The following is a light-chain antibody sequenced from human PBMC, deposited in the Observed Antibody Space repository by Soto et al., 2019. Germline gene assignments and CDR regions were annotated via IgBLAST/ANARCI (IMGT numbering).Light chain of an antibody. CDR3: QEYNTNSRT. CDR1: ESIYSW. CDR2: KTS. J-gene: IGKJ1*01. Sequence: IQMTQSPPTLSASVGDTVTITCRSSESIYSWLAWYKQKPGKAPQLLIYKTSTLQGGVPSRFSGSGSGAEYALPISSLQPDDFATYYCQEYNTNSRTFGQGTRVENK. V-gene: IGKV1-5*03.